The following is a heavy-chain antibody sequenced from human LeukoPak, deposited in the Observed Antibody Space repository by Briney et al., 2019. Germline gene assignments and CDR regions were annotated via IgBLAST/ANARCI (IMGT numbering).Heavy chain of an antibody. CDR1: GGSISSYY. J-gene: IGHJ6*03. D-gene: IGHD3-9*01. V-gene: IGHV4-59*01. Sequence: SETLSLTCTVSGGSISSYYWSWIRQPPGKGLEWIGYIYYSGSTNYNPSLKSRVTISVDTSKNQFSLKLSSVTAADPAVYYCARAVPDILTGYFKYYYYYYYMDVWGKGTTVTVSS. CDR2: IYYSGST. CDR3: ARAVPDILTGYFKYYYYYYYMDV.